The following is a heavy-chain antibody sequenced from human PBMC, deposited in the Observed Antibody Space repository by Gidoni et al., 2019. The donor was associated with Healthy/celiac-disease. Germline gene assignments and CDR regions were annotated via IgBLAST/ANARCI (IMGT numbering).Heavy chain of an antibody. D-gene: IGHD3-10*01. CDR2: INHSGST. CDR1: GGSFSGYY. CDR3: ARFHPVTMVRGVISSYYFDY. J-gene: IGHJ4*02. Sequence: QVQLQQWGAGLLKPSETLSLTCAVYGGSFSGYYWSWIRQPPGKGLEWIGEINHSGSTNYNPSLKSRVTISVDTSKNQFSLKLSSVTAADTAVYYCARFHPVTMVRGVISSYYFDYWGQGTLVTVSS. V-gene: IGHV4-34*01.